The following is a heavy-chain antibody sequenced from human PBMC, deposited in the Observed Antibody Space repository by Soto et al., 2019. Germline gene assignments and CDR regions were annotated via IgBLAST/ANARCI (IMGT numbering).Heavy chain of an antibody. CDR1: GVSFNNNG. J-gene: IGHJ6*02. Sequence: QVQLVQSGAEVKKPGSSVKVSCKTSGVSFNNNGIGWVRQAPGHGLEWMGGVSPPFRTSNYARKFQGRLSITADASTGTVNMELSSLTSEDTAQYYCARFLDYGSGSYSPYGMDVWGQGTTVTVSS. CDR2: VSPPFRTS. CDR3: ARFLDYGSGSYSPYGMDV. V-gene: IGHV1-69*01. D-gene: IGHD3-10*01.